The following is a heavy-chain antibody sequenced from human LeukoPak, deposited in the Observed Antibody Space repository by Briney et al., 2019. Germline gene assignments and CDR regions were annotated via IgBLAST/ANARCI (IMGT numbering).Heavy chain of an antibody. V-gene: IGHV4-38-2*02. D-gene: IGHD5-18*01. CDR3: ARGGYPYYFDY. CDR1: GYSISSGYY. Sequence: SETLSLTCTVSGYSISSGYYWGWIRQPPGKGLEWIGSIYHSGSTYYNPSLKSRVTISVDTSKNQFSLKLSSVTAADTAVYYCARGGYPYYFDYWGQGTLVTVSS. J-gene: IGHJ4*02. CDR2: IYHSGST.